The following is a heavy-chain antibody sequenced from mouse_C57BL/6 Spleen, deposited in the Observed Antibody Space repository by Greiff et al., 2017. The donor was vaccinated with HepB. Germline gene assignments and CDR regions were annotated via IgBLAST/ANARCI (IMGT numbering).Heavy chain of an antibody. J-gene: IGHJ4*01. CDR1: GYAFSSSW. D-gene: IGHD2-3*01. V-gene: IGHV1-82*01. CDR3: AGDGYYVGAMDY. Sequence: QVQLQQSGPELVKPGASVKISCKASGYAFSSSWMNWVKQRPGKGLEWIGRIYPGDGDTNYNGKFKGKATLTADKSSSTAYMQLSSLTSEDSAVYVCAGDGYYVGAMDYWGQGTSVTVSS. CDR2: IYPGDGDT.